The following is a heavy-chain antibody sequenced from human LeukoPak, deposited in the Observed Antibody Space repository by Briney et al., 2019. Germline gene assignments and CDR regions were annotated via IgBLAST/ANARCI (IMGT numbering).Heavy chain of an antibody. J-gene: IGHJ4*02. Sequence: PGGSLRLSCAASGFTFSSYWMSWVRQAPGKGLEWVANIKQDGSEKYYVDSVKGRFTISRDNAKNSLYLQMNSLRAEDTAVYYCATRTYCGGDCYPTRFDYWGQGTLVTVSS. CDR3: ATRTYCGGDCYPTRFDY. CDR2: IKQDGSEK. D-gene: IGHD2-21*02. V-gene: IGHV3-7*01. CDR1: GFTFSSYW.